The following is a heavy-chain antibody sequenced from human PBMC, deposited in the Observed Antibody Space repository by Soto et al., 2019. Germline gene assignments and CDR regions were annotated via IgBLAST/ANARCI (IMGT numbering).Heavy chain of an antibody. D-gene: IGHD1-7*01. V-gene: IGHV1-2*02. CDR3: GRGRSGELAVFH. CDR1: GYTFTGHY. J-gene: IGHJ4*01. Sequence: ASVKVSCKASGYTFTGHYIHWVRHVPGQGREWMGEIGPDRGDTKYAQKFQGRLTMTRDTSITTVYMELSNLGPDDTAVYYCGRGRSGELAVFHWGHGTPVTVSS. CDR2: IGPDRGDT.